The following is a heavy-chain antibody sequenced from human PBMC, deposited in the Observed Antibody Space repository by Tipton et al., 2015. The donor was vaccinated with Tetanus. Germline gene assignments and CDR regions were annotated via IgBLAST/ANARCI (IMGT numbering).Heavy chain of an antibody. V-gene: IGHV3-30*18. CDR2: KPIDGGKT. D-gene: IGHD3-10*01. CDR1: GLTFTDYA. CDR3: AKDNVRGVVTPGYHGMDV. J-gene: IGHJ6*02. Sequence: SLRLSCVASGLTFTDYAMHWVRQAPGKGLGWVAVKPIDGGKTSYANSVKGRFIISRDKSNNTVYLQMNSLRPEDTAVYYCAKDNVRGVVTPGYHGMDVWGRGTTVAVS.